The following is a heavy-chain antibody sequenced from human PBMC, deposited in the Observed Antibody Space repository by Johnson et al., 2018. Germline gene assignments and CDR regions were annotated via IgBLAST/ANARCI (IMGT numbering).Heavy chain of an antibody. Sequence: VQLVESGAEVKKPGSSVKVSCKASGGTFSSYAISWVRQAPGQGLEWMGGIIPIFGTANYAQKFQGRVTITADESTSAAYMELCSLRSEETAVYDCARGACLDGGSCPQGYYGMDVWGQGTTVTVSS. V-gene: IGHV1-69*01. CDR1: GGTFSSYA. CDR3: ARGACLDGGSCPQGYYGMDV. J-gene: IGHJ6*02. D-gene: IGHD2-15*01. CDR2: IIPIFGTA.